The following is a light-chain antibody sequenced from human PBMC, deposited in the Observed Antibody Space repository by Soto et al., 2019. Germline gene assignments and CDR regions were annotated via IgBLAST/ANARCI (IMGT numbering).Light chain of an antibody. CDR2: DDN. CDR3: GSWDSSLSAYV. V-gene: IGLV1-51*01. J-gene: IGLJ1*01. Sequence: QSVLTQPPSVSAAPEQKVTISCSGSSSNIGGNSVSWYQQLPGPAPKLLIYDDNKRPSGIPDRFSGSKSGTSATLGITGFQTGDEADYYCGSWDSSLSAYVFGTGTKVTVL. CDR1: SSNIGGNS.